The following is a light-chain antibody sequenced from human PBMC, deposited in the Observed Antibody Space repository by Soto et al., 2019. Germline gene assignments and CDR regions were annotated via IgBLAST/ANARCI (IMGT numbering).Light chain of an antibody. CDR1: QSVSSN. Sequence: EIVMTQSPTILSVSPVERATLSCRASQSVSSNLAWYQQKPGQAPRLLIYGVCTRAPGIPARFSGSGSGTEFTLTISSLQSEDFAVYYCQQYHSWPPRTFGQGTKVDIK. CDR3: QQYHSWPPRT. V-gene: IGKV3D-15*01. J-gene: IGKJ1*01. CDR2: GVC.